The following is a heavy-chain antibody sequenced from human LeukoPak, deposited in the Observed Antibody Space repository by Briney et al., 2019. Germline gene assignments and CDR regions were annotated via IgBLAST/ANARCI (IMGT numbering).Heavy chain of an antibody. D-gene: IGHD1-26*01. J-gene: IGHJ4*02. CDR2: ISGSGAST. CDR3: AKDVGKWESLHFFDY. Sequence: GGSLRLSCVASGFTFSSHAMSWVRQAPGKGLEWISGISGSGASTYYADSVKGRFTISRDDSRNTLYLQMNSLRGDDTAVYYCAKDVGKWESLHFFDYWGQGTLVTVSS. CDR1: GFTFSSHA. V-gene: IGHV3-23*01.